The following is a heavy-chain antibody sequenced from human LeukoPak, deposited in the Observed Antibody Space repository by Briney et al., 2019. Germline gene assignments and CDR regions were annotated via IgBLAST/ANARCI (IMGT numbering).Heavy chain of an antibody. J-gene: IGHJ4*02. Sequence: GGSLRLSCEVSGFTFNIYEMNWVRQAPGKGLEWVSDISSSGRTIYYADTVKGRFTISRDNAKNSLDLQMNSLRAEDTAVYYCARARPPDYSSGWYTFDYWGQGTLVTVSS. CDR3: ARARPPDYSSGWYTFDY. CDR2: ISSSGRTI. D-gene: IGHD6-13*01. CDR1: GFTFNIYE. V-gene: IGHV3-48*03.